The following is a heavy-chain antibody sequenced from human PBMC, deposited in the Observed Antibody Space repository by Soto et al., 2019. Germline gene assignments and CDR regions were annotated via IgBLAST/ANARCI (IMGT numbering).Heavy chain of an antibody. CDR3: AWGNCSSTSCYKDYYYYGMDV. D-gene: IGHD2-2*02. CDR2: ISAYNGNT. CDR1: GYTFTSYG. V-gene: IGHV1-18*04. J-gene: IGHJ6*02. Sequence: QVQLVQSGAEVKKPGASVKVSCKASGYTFTSYGISWVRQAPGQGLEWMGWISAYNGNTNYAQKLQGRVTMTTDTSTSTAYMELRSLRSDDTAVYYCAWGNCSSTSCYKDYYYYGMDVWGQGTTVTVSS.